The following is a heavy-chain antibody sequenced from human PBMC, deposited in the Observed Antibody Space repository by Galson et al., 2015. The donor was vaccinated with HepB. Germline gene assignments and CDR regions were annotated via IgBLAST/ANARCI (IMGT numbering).Heavy chain of an antibody. CDR3: ARTVCSGGACYYPYFDY. Sequence: PALVNPTQTLTLTCSFSGFSLSKIGMCVSWVRQPPGKALEWLARIHWDDDKYYATSLRTRLTTSKDTSKNQVVLRMTNMDPVDIGTYYCARTVCSGGACYYPYFDYLGQGALVTVSS. D-gene: IGHD2-15*01. J-gene: IGHJ4*02. V-gene: IGHV2-70*11. CDR2: IHWDDDK. CDR1: GFSLSKIGMC.